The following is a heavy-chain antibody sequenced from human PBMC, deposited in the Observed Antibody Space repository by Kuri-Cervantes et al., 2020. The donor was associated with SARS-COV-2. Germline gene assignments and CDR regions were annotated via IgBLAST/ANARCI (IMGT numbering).Heavy chain of an antibody. J-gene: IGHJ4*02. Sequence: GGSLRLSCAASGFTFSSYGMHWVRQGPGKGLEWVAVISYDTRNKYYADSVKGRFTISRDNSKNTLYLQVNSLRAEDTAVYYCAKIPLYDSSGYYSNYWGQGTLVTVSS. CDR2: ISYDTRNK. CDR1: GFTFSSYG. V-gene: IGHV3-30*18. D-gene: IGHD3-22*01. CDR3: AKIPLYDSSGYYSNY.